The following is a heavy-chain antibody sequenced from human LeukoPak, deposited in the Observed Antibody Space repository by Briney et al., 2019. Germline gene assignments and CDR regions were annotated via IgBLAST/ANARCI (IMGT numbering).Heavy chain of an antibody. V-gene: IGHV3-21*01. CDR2: ISSSSSYI. Sequence: TGGSLRLSCAASGFTFSSYSVNWVRQAPGKGLEWVSSISSSSSYIYYADSVKGRFTISRDNAKNSLYLQMNSLRAEDTAVYYCARVYYGDQYYFDYWGQGTLVTVSS. D-gene: IGHD4-17*01. J-gene: IGHJ4*02. CDR3: ARVYYGDQYYFDY. CDR1: GFTFSSYS.